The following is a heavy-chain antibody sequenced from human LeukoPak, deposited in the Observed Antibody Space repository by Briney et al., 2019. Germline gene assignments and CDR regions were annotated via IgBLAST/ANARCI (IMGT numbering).Heavy chain of an antibody. J-gene: IGHJ4*02. D-gene: IGHD6-13*01. V-gene: IGHV3-30*03. CDR3: ARDPGISAAGTVGYFDY. CDR2: ISYDGSNK. CDR1: GFTFSSYG. Sequence: GGSLRLSCAASGFTFSSYGMHWVRQAPGKGLEWVAVISYDGSNKYYADSVKGRFTISRDNSKNTLYLQMNSLRAEDTAVYYCARDPGISAAGTVGYFDYWGQGTLVTVSS.